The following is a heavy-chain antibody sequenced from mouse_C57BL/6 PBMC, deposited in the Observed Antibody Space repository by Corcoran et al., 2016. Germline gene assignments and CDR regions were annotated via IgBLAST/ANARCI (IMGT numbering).Heavy chain of an antibody. V-gene: IGHV3-6*01. CDR2: ISYDGSN. CDR3: ARIITFFDY. J-gene: IGHJ2*01. Sequence: DVQLQESGPGLVKPSQSLSLTCSVTGYSITSGYYWNWIRQFPGNKLEWMGYISYDGSNNYNPSLKNRISITRDTSKNQFFLKLNSVTTEDTATYYCARIITFFDYWGQGTTLTVSS. D-gene: IGHD1-1*01. CDR1: GYSITSGYY.